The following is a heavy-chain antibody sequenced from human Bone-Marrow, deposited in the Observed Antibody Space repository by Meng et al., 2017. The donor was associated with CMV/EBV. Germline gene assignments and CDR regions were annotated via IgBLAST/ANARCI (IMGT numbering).Heavy chain of an antibody. CDR2: IHPQSGVT. D-gene: IGHD7-27*01. CDR1: GYTFTDHY. V-gene: IGHV1-2*02. CDR3: ARDKNWGPDY. Sequence: ASVKVSCKASGYTFTDHYFHWVRQAPGQGLEWMGWIHPQSGVTNYAQKFQARVTLTRDTSINTGYMELSRLTSDDTAVYYCARDKNWGPDYWGQGTLVTAP. J-gene: IGHJ4*02.